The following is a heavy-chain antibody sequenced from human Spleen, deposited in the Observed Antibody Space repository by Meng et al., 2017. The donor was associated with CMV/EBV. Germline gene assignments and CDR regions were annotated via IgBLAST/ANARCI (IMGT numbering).Heavy chain of an antibody. CDR2: IYNDGSST. CDR1: GFIFSDYW. D-gene: IGHD1-26*01. J-gene: IGHJ4*02. CDR3: ARAGMGVTKFGH. Sequence: SCAASGFIFSDYWMHWVRRAPGKGLVWVSRIYNDGSSTSYADSVKGRFTISRDNAKNTLYLQMNSLRAEDTAMYYCARAGMGVTKFGHWGQGTLVTLL. V-gene: IGHV3-74*01.